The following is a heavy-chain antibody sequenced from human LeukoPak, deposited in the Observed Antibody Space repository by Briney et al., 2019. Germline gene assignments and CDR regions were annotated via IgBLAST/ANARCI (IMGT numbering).Heavy chain of an antibody. Sequence: GGSLRLSCKGSGYSFSNNWIAWVRQMPGKDLEWMGIIYPGDSDTRYSPSFQGQVTISVDKSVSTAYLQWSSLKASDTAIYYCARQTNYDILIGYFDYWGQGTLVTVSS. CDR1: GYSFSNNW. D-gene: IGHD3-9*01. V-gene: IGHV5-51*01. CDR2: IYPGDSDT. J-gene: IGHJ4*02. CDR3: ARQTNYDILIGYFDY.